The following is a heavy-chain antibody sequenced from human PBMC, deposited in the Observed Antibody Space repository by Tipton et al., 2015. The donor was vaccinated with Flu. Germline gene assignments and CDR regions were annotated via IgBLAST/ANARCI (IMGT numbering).Heavy chain of an antibody. V-gene: IGHV5-51*03. Sequence: VQLVQSGAEVKKPGESLMISCKTSGYFFTSYWIAWVRQVPGKGLEWMGMIHPDASDTRYSPSFQGQVTISADKSISTAYLQWNSLKASNTAMYYCARGQWLKWFDLWGRGTLVTVSS. CDR1: GYFFTSYW. J-gene: IGHJ2*01. D-gene: IGHD6-19*01. CDR2: IHPDASDT. CDR3: ARGQWLKWFDL.